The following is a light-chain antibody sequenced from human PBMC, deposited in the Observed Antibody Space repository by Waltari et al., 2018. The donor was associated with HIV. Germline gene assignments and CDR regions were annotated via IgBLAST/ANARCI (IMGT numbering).Light chain of an antibody. CDR3: QQYYSTPPRT. J-gene: IGKJ1*01. V-gene: IGKV4-1*01. CDR2: WAS. Sequence: DIVMTQSPDSLAVSRGERATLNCKSSQSVLYSSNNKNYLAWYQQKPGQPPKLLIYWASTRESGVPDRFSGSGSGTDFTLTISSLQAEDVAVYYCQQYYSTPPRTFGQWTKVEIK. CDR1: QSVLYSSNNKNY.